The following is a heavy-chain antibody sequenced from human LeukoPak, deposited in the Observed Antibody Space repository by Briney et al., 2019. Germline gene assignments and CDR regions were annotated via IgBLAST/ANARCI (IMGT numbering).Heavy chain of an antibody. CDR1: GFTFSGSA. CDR3: TRRTPTYCGGDRSIRGGFDP. CDR2: IRSKANSYAT. Sequence: PGGSLRLSCAASGFTFSGSAMHWVRQASGKGLEWVGRIRSKANSYATAYAASVKGRFTSSRDDSQNKAYLQMNSLKTEDTAVYYCTRRTPTYCGGDRSIRGGFDPWGQGTLVTVSS. D-gene: IGHD2-21*01. V-gene: IGHV3-73*01. J-gene: IGHJ5*02.